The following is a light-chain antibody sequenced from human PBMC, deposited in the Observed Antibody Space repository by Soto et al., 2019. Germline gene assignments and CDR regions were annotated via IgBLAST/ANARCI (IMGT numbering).Light chain of an antibody. Sequence: EIVLTQSPGTLSLSPGERATLSCRASESVSSSYLAWYQQKPGQAPRLLMSAASSRATGIPDRFSGSGSGTDFTLTISRLEAEDFAVYYCQQRSNWPPGITFGQGTRLEIK. CDR2: AAS. J-gene: IGKJ5*01. V-gene: IGKV3D-20*02. CDR3: QQRSNWPPGIT. CDR1: ESVSSSY.